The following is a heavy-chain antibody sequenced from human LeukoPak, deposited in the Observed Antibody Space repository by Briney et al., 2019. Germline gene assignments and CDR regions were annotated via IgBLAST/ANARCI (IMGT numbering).Heavy chain of an antibody. D-gene: IGHD6-13*01. CDR3: ARGASAAAGILDY. CDR2: ISSSRSYI. V-gene: IGHV3-21*01. CDR1: GFTFRSYY. Sequence: PGGSLTLSCAASGFTFRSYYMHWVRQAPGKGLDGISTISSSRSYIYYPDSLKGRFTISRNNAKDSLYLQMSSLNAEDTGFFFCARGASAAAGILDYWGQGTLVTVSS. J-gene: IGHJ4*02.